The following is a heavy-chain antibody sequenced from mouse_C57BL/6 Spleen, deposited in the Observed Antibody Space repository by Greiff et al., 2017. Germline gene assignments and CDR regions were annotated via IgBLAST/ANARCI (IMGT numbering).Heavy chain of an antibody. CDR2: IDPSDSYT. V-gene: IGHV1-69*01. Sequence: QVHVKQPGAELVMPGASVKLSCKASGYTFTSYWMHWVKQRPGQGLEWIGEIDPSDSYTNYNQKFKGKSTLTVDKSSSTAYMQLSSLTSEDSAVYYCASTMVTTGAMDYWGQGTSVTVSS. J-gene: IGHJ4*01. D-gene: IGHD2-2*01. CDR1: GYTFTSYW. CDR3: ASTMVTTGAMDY.